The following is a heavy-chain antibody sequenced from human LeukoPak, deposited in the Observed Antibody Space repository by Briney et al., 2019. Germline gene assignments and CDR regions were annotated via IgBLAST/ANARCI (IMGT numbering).Heavy chain of an antibody. CDR3: ARGYSSSWYSA. D-gene: IGHD6-13*01. Sequence: PSETLSLTCAVYGGSFSGYYWSWIRQPPGKGLEWIGEINHSGSTNYNPSLKSRVTISVDTSKNQFSLKLSSVTAADTAVYYCARGYSSSWYSAWGKGTTVTVSS. V-gene: IGHV4-34*01. CDR1: GGSFSGYY. CDR2: INHSGST. J-gene: IGHJ6*04.